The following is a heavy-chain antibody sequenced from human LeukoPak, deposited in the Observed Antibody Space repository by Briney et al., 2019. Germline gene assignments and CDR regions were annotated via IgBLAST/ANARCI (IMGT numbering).Heavy chain of an antibody. D-gene: IGHD5-18*01. V-gene: IGHV3-48*04. CDR2: ISSSSSTI. CDR1: GFTFNSYS. J-gene: IGHJ3*02. CDR3: ARARDSEDAFDI. Sequence: GGSLRLSCAASGFTFNSYSMNWVRQAPGKGLEWVSYISSSSSTIYYADSVKGRFTISRDNAKNSLYLQMNSLRAEDTAVYYCARARDSEDAFDIWGQGTMVTVSS.